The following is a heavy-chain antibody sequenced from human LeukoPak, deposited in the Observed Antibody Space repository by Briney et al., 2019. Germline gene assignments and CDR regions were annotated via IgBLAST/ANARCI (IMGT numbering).Heavy chain of an antibody. Sequence: SQTLSLTCTVSGGSISSGGYYWSWIRRHPGKGLEWIGYIYYSGSTYYNPSLKSRVTISVDTSKNQFSLKLSSVTAADTAVYYCARSDSYYDSSAWDPWGQGTLVTVSS. CDR2: IYYSGST. CDR3: ARSDSYYDSSAWDP. CDR1: GGSISSGGYY. J-gene: IGHJ5*02. D-gene: IGHD3-22*01. V-gene: IGHV4-31*03.